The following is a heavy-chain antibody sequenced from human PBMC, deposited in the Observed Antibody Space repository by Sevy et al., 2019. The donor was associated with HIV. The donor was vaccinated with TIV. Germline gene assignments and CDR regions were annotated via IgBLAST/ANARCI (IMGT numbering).Heavy chain of an antibody. J-gene: IGHJ3*02. CDR3: VHRRGYCSGGTCRYGDAFDI. V-gene: IGHV2-5*01. CDR1: GFSFDTSGVG. CDR2: IYWNDDD. Sequence: SGPTLVNPTQTLTLTCTFSGFSFDTSGVGVAWIRQPPGKALEWLALIYWNDDDRYSPSLKSRLTITKDTSKNQLVLTMTNMDHVDTAKYFCVHRRGYCSGGTCRYGDAFDIWGQGTMVTVSS. D-gene: IGHD2-15*01.